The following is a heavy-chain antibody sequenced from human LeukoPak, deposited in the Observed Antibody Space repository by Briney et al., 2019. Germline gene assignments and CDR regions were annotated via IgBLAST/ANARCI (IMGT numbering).Heavy chain of an antibody. CDR1: GFTFSSYA. J-gene: IGHJ4*02. Sequence: GGSLRLSCAASGFTFSSYAMHWVRQAPGKGLEWVAVISYDGSNKYYADSVKGRFTISRDNAKNSLYLQMNSLRDEDTAVYYCARVSRSSVSWGQGTLVTVSS. CDR3: ARVSRSSVS. V-gene: IGHV3-30-3*01. CDR2: ISYDGSNK.